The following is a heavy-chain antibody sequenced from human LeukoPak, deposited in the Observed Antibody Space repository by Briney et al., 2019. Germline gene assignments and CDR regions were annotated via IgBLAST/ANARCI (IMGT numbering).Heavy chain of an antibody. CDR3: AREGYGSGSYRPLDV. CDR2: IYYSGNT. J-gene: IGHJ6*04. D-gene: IGHD3-10*01. V-gene: IGHV4-39*07. CDR1: GGSISSSRYY. Sequence: SETLSLTCTVSGGSISSSRYYWGWIRQPPGKGLEWIGSIYYSGNTYYNLSLKSRVTMSVDTSKNQFSLKLSSVTAADTAVYYCAREGYGSGSYRPLDVWGKGTTVTVSS.